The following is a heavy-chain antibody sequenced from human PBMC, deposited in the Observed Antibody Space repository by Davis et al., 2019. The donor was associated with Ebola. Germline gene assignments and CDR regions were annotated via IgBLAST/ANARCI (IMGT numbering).Heavy chain of an antibody. Sequence: PGGSLRLSCAASGFTFSNAWMSWVRQAPGKGLEWVGRIKSKTDGGTTDYAAPVKGRFTISRDDSKNTLYLQMNSLKTEDTAVYYCTTDRGWYVCAFDIWGQGTMVTVSS. CDR2: IKSKTDGGTT. J-gene: IGHJ3*02. CDR3: TTDRGWYVCAFDI. CDR1: GFTFSNAW. D-gene: IGHD2-15*01. V-gene: IGHV3-15*01.